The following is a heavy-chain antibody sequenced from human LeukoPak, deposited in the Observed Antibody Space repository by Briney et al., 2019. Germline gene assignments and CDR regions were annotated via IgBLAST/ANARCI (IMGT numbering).Heavy chain of an antibody. J-gene: IGHJ4*02. D-gene: IGHD3-22*01. CDR2: IYSGGST. CDR3: AKVSRDSSNDY. CDR1: GFTFSSYA. V-gene: IGHV3-23*03. Sequence: PGGSLRLSCAASGFTFSSYAMSWVRQAPGKGLEWVSVIYSGGSTYYADSVKGRFTISRDNSKNTLYLQMNSLRAEDTAVYYCAKVSRDSSNDYWGQGTLVTVSP.